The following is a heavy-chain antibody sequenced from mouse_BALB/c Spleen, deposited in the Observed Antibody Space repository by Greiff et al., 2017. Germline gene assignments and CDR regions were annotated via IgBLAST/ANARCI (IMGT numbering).Heavy chain of an antibody. J-gene: IGHJ4*01. V-gene: IGHV2-2*02. D-gene: IGHD1-1*01. CDR2: IWSGGST. Sequence: VQLQQSGPGLVQPSQSLSITCTVSGFSLTSYGVHWVRQSPGKGLEWLGVIWSGGSTDYNAAFISRLSISKDNSKSQVFFKMNSLQANDTAIYYCARMRYYGSSPMDYWGQGTSVTVSS. CDR1: GFSLTSYG. CDR3: ARMRYYGSSPMDY.